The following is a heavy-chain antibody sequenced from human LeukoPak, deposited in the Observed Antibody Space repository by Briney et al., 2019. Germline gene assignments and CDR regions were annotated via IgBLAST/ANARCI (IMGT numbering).Heavy chain of an antibody. J-gene: IGHJ3*02. CDR3: ARDYGDYDDAFDI. CDR1: GFTFSSYA. D-gene: IGHD4-17*01. Sequence: GGSLRLSCAASGFTFSSYAMHWVRQAPGKGLEWVAVISYDGSNKYYADSVKGRFTISRDNSKNTLYLQMNSLRAEDTAVYYCARDYGDYDDAFDIWGQGTMVTVPS. CDR2: ISYDGSNK. V-gene: IGHV3-30-3*01.